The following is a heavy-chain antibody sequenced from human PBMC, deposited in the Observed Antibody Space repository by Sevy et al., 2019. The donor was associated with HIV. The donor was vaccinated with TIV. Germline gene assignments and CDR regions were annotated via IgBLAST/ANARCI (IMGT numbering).Heavy chain of an antibody. CDR2: INHSGST. CDR1: GGSFSGYY. CDR3: ARADTVTISAYGMDV. V-gene: IGHV4-34*01. Sequence: TLSLTCAVYGGSFSGYYWSWIRQPPGKGLEWIGEINHSGSTNYNPSLKSRVTISVDTSKNQFSLKLSSVTAADTAVYYCARADTVTISAYGMDVWGQGTTVTVSS. J-gene: IGHJ6*02. D-gene: IGHD4-4*01.